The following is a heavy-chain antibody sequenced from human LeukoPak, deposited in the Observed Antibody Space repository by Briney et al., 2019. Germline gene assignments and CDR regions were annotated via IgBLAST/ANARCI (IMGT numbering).Heavy chain of an antibody. CDR3: ARSAVQANTPFYFDF. Sequence: GGSLRLSCSASGFIFASYGMNWVRQAPGSGLQWVAYISAGSSNTFYADSVKGRFTISRDDAGNFLHLQMNSLSAEDTAVYYCARSAVQANTPFYFDFWGQGALVTVSS. D-gene: IGHD1-26*01. CDR1: GFIFASYG. CDR2: ISAGSSNT. J-gene: IGHJ4*02. V-gene: IGHV3-48*01.